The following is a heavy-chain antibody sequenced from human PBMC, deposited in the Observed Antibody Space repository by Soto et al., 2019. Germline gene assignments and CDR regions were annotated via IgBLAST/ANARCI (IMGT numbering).Heavy chain of an antibody. D-gene: IGHD6-13*01. Sequence: PSETLSLTCTVSGGSISSSSYYWGWIRQPPGKGLEWIGSIYYSGSTYYNPSLKSRVTISVDTSKNQFSLKLSSVTAADTAVYYCARRAAGMDDYWGQGTLVTVP. CDR1: GGSISSSSYY. V-gene: IGHV4-39*01. CDR3: ARRAAGMDDY. CDR2: IYYSGST. J-gene: IGHJ4*02.